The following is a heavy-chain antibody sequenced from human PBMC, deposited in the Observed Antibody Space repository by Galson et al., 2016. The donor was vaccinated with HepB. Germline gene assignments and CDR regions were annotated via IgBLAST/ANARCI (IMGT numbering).Heavy chain of an antibody. J-gene: IGHJ6*03. CDR2: ISYSGST. CDR1: NGSISGGIYY. V-gene: IGHV4-31*03. CDR3: ARAPFSLYASGSYYRDNYCLDV. D-gene: IGHD3-10*01. Sequence: TLSLTCTVSNGSISGGIYYWSWIRQDTGKGLEWIGYISYSGSTYYNPSLKSRVLISIDTSKNHFSLKLSSVTAADTAVYYCARAPFSLYASGSYYRDNYCLDVWGKGTTITVSS.